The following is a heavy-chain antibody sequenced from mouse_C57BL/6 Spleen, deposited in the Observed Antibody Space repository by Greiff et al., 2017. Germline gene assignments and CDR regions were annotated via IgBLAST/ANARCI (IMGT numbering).Heavy chain of an antibody. J-gene: IGHJ4*01. D-gene: IGHD3-1*01. CDR1: GYAFTNYL. CDR3: ARSGAAMDD. Sequence: QVQLQQSGAELVRPGTSVKVSCKASGYAFTNYLIEWVKQRPGQGLEWIGVINPGSGGTNYNEKFKGKATLTADKSSSTAYMQLSSLTSEDAAVYYCARSGAAMDDWGQGTSVTVSS. V-gene: IGHV1-54*01. CDR2: INPGSGGT.